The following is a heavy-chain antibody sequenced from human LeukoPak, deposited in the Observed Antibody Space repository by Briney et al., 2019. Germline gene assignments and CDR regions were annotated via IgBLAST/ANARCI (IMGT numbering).Heavy chain of an antibody. Sequence: GGSLRLSCAASGFTVSSNSMTWVRQAPGKGLEWVSVIHSGGSTFYADSVKGRFTISSDTSKNTLYLQMNSLRAEDTAVYYCARDLSPVVRASPMGYWGQGTPVTVSS. CDR2: IHSGGST. CDR3: ARDLSPVVRASPMGY. CDR1: GFTVSSNS. V-gene: IGHV3-66*02. D-gene: IGHD3-10*01. J-gene: IGHJ4*02.